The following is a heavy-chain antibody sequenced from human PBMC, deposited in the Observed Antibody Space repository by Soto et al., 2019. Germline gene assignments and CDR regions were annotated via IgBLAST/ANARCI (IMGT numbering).Heavy chain of an antibody. J-gene: IGHJ6*02. CDR3: AKSPNPGSATPSYYGMDV. Sequence: GEALKISCKGSGYSFTSYWIGWVRQMPGKGLECMGIIYPGDSDTRYSPSFQGQVTITADKSTSTAYMELSSLRSEDTAVYYCAKSPNPGSATPSYYGMDVWGLGTTVTVSS. V-gene: IGHV5-51*01. CDR2: IYPGDSDT. CDR1: GYSFTSYW. D-gene: IGHD2-15*01.